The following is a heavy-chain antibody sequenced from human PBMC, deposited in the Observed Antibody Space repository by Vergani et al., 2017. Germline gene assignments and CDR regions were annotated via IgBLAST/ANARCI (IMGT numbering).Heavy chain of an antibody. Sequence: QVQLLQSGAEVKKPGSSVKVSCKASGGTFSSYTISWVRQAPGPGLEWMGRIIPILGIANYAQNFQDRVTITADKSTSTAFMELSSLRSEDTAVYYCARDVRYCSSTSCYAGENYFDYWGQGTLVTVSS. V-gene: IGHV1-69*08. CDR1: GGTFSSYT. J-gene: IGHJ4*02. D-gene: IGHD2-2*01. CDR3: ARDVRYCSSTSCYAGENYFDY. CDR2: IIPILGIA.